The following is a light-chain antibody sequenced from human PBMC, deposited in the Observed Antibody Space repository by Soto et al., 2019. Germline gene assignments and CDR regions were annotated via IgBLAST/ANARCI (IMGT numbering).Light chain of an antibody. Sequence: QSVLTQPASVSGSPGQSITISCTGTSSDVGGYNYVSWYQQHPGKAPNLMIYEVSNRPSGVSNRFSGSKSGNTASLTISGLQAEDEADYYCSSYTSSSTSFGTGTKVTVL. V-gene: IGLV2-14*01. J-gene: IGLJ1*01. CDR3: SSYTSSSTS. CDR1: SSDVGGYNY. CDR2: EVS.